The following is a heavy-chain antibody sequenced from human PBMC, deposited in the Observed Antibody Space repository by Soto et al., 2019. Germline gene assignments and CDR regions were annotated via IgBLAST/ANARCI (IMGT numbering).Heavy chain of an antibody. Sequence: GGSLRLSCAASGFTFSTYAMNWVRQAPGKGLEWVSIISGSGITTYYADSVKGRFTISRDNSKNTLYLQMNSLKTEDTAVYFCHSPSRASCSGDRCYDYWGRGTLVTVSS. D-gene: IGHD2-15*01. CDR3: HSPSRASCSGDRCYDY. CDR2: ISGSGITT. CDR1: GFTFSTYA. J-gene: IGHJ4*02. V-gene: IGHV3-23*01.